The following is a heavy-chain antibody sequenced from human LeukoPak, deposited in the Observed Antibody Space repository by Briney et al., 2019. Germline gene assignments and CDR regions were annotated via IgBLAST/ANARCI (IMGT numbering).Heavy chain of an antibody. V-gene: IGHV4-39*01. Sequence: SETLSLTCTVSGDSINNNNYYWGWIRQPPGKGLEWIGNIYYNGRTYYSPSLKSRGTISVDTSNNQFSLKLSSVTAAGTAVYYCARWADKSSSSSRVAFDVWGQGAMVTVSS. J-gene: IGHJ3*01. D-gene: IGHD6-6*01. CDR1: GDSINNNNYY. CDR2: IYYNGRT. CDR3: ARWADKSSSSSRVAFDV.